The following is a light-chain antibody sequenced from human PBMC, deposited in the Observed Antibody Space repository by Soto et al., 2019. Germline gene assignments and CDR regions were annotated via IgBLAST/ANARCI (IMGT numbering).Light chain of an antibody. CDR3: ESWDESLNRPV. Sequence: VLTQAPSASCTPGQRCTISCSGSSSNVGDNPVNWYQHVPTTAPKLLIYTNTQRHSGVPDRFSGSKSGTSDSLAISGLKSEDEADYYCESWDESLNRPVFGTGKKVTV. J-gene: IGLJ1*01. CDR2: TNT. CDR1: SSNVGDNP. V-gene: IGLV1-44*01.